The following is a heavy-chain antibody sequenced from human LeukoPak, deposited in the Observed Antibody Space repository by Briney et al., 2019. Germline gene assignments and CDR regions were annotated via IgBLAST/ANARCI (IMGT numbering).Heavy chain of an antibody. D-gene: IGHD4-17*01. CDR3: ATSQATVTTFFQH. J-gene: IGHJ1*01. CDR1: GYLFTRKW. V-gene: IGHV5-51*01. CDR2: IYPGDSET. Sequence: GESLKISCKGSGYLFTRKWIGWVRQMPGKGLEWMGIIYPGDSETRYSPSFQGQVTISADESISTAYLQWSSLKASDTAMYYCATSQATVTTFFQHWGQGTLVTVSS.